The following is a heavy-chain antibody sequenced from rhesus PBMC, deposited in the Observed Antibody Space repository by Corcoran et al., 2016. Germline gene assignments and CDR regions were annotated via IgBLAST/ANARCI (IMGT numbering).Heavy chain of an antibody. J-gene: IGHJ4*01. CDR3: ARFSGSYLPRDS. D-gene: IGHD1-44*02. V-gene: IGHV4-147*01. CDR2: IYGGSGST. Sequence: QVQLQESGPGLVKSSETLSLTCAVAGGSIIRNYWRWLHQSPGKGLEWIGYIYGGSGSTSHNPSLKSLVTISTDTSKNQFSLKLSSVSAADTAVYYCARFSGSYLPRDSWGQGVLVTVSS. CDR1: GGSIIRNY.